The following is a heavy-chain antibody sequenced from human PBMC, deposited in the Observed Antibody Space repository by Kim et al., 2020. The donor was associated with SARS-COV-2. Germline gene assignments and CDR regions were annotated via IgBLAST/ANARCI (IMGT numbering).Heavy chain of an antibody. V-gene: IGHV4-61*01. CDR3: ARDGGEYAIPYAFDI. CDR1: GGSVSSGSYY. CDR2: IYYSGST. J-gene: IGHJ3*02. Sequence: SETLSLTCTVSGGSVSSGSYYWSWIRQPPGKGLEWIGYIYYSGSTNYNPSLKSRVTISVDTSKNQFSLKLSSVTAADTAVYYCARDGGEYAIPYAFDIWGQGTMVTVSS. D-gene: IGHD3-10*01.